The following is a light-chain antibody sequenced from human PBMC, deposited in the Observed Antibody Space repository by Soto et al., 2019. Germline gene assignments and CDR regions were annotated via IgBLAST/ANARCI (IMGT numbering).Light chain of an antibody. CDR3: QQYNNWPL. CDR1: QSVSSN. V-gene: IGKV3-15*01. Sequence: EIVMTQSPATLSVSPGERATLSCRASQSVSSNLAWYQQKPGQAPRLLIYGASPRATGIPARFSGSGSGTEFTLTISSLQYEDFAVYYCQQYNNWPLFGPGTKVDIK. J-gene: IGKJ3*01. CDR2: GAS.